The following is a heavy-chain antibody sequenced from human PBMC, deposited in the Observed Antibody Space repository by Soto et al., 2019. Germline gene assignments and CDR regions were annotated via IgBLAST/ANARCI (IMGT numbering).Heavy chain of an antibody. Sequence: GGSLRLSCAASGFTFSNAWMNWVRQAPGKGLEWVGRIKSKTDGGTTDYAAPVKGRFTISRDDSKNTLYLQMNSLKTEDTAVYYCTINSYGDYVPVHVYWGQGTLVTVSS. CDR1: GFTFSNAW. D-gene: IGHD4-17*01. J-gene: IGHJ4*02. CDR2: IKSKTDGGTT. CDR3: TINSYGDYVPVHVY. V-gene: IGHV3-15*07.